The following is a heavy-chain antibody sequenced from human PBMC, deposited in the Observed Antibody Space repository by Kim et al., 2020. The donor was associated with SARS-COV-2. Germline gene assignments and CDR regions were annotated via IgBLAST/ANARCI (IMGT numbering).Heavy chain of an antibody. D-gene: IGHD2-21*02. J-gene: IGHJ6*02. V-gene: IGHV3-23*03. CDR2: IYSGGSST. CDR1: GFTFSSYA. Sequence: GGSLRLSCAASGFTFSSYAMSWVRQAPGKGLEWVSVIYSGGSSTYYADPVKGRFTISRDNSKNTLYLQMNSLRAEDTAVYNCAKEGCGGDCYLPMDVWGQGTTVTVSS. CDR3: AKEGCGGDCYLPMDV.